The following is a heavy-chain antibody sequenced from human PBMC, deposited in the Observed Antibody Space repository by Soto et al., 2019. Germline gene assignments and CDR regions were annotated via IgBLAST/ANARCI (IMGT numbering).Heavy chain of an antibody. CDR1: GYSFDSYA. Sequence: QVQLVQSETTQEKPGASVKVSCEAFGYSFDSYAYSWVRQAPGQGLEWMGRIGSGDTKYAQKLQGRVTMTTDTSTNTAYMELRSLRSDDTALYYWARENDPYGFDLWGQGTMVTVSS. CDR3: ARENDPYGFDL. J-gene: IGHJ3*01. CDR2: IGSGDT. V-gene: IGHV1-18*01.